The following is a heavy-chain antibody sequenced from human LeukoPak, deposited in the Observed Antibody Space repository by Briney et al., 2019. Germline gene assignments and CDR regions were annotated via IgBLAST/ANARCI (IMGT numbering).Heavy chain of an antibody. V-gene: IGHV3-7*03. D-gene: IGHD5-18*01. CDR1: GFIFINYW. Sequence: GGSLRLSCAASGFIFINYWMSWVRQAPGQGLEWVANINQDGSEKYYVDSLKGRFTISRDNAKNSLYLQMNSLRAEDTAVYYCARMWIQLWPFDYWGQGTLVTVSS. CDR3: ARMWIQLWPFDY. CDR2: INQDGSEK. J-gene: IGHJ4*02.